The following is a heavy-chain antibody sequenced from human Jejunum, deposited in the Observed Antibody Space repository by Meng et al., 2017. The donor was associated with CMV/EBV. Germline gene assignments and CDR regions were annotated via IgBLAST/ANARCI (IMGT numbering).Heavy chain of an antibody. D-gene: IGHD3-10*01. CDR3: AKGAGSFLDYYFDF. CDR1: EYAFTDYS. V-gene: IGHV1-2*02. J-gene: IGHJ4*02. CDR2: LNPYTGDT. Sequence: SEYAFTDYSVHWVRQAPGQGLEWLGYLNPYTGDTNYAQKFQGRVSMTRDTPTNTAYMELTRLRSDDTALYYCAKGAGSFLDYYFDFWGQGTLVTVSS.